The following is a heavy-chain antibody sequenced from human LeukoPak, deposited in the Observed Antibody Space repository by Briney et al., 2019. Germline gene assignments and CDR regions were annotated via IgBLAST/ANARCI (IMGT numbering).Heavy chain of an antibody. D-gene: IGHD3-10*01. V-gene: IGHV1-69*04. CDR1: RDTFTRCA. Sequence: GSSVKVSCKASRDTFTRCAFSWVRQAPGQGLEWMGRIIPILGIANYAQKFQGRVTITADKSTSTAYMELSSLRSEDTAVYYCARADRSYYYGSGSPLYWGQGTLVTVSS. J-gene: IGHJ4*02. CDR2: IIPILGIA. CDR3: ARADRSYYYGSGSPLY.